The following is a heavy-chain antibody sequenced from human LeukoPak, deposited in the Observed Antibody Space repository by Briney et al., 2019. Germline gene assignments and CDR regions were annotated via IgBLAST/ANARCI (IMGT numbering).Heavy chain of an antibody. Sequence: SETLSLTCTVSGGSIRSYYWSWIRQPPGKGLEWIGYIYYSGSTKFNPSLKSRVSISLDTSGNQFSLKLTSVTAADTAVYYCACYSSPGGWGVFDYWGKGTLVTVSS. V-gene: IGHV4-59*08. CDR2: IYYSGST. CDR1: GGSIRSYY. CDR3: ACYSSPGGWGVFDY. D-gene: IGHD2-2*02. J-gene: IGHJ4*02.